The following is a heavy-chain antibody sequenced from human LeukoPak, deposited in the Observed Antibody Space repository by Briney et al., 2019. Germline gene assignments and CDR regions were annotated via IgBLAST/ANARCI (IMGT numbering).Heavy chain of an antibody. V-gene: IGHV3-20*04. D-gene: IGHD3-22*01. CDR2: INSNAAAT. J-gene: IGHJ3*02. CDR3: ARGKYYYDSSGYGDAFDI. CDR1: GFTFDDYG. Sequence: GGSLRLSCAASGFTFDDYGMSWVRQAPGKGLEWVSTINSNAAATRYADSVNGRFTISRDNAKNSLYVQMNSLRSEDTAVYYCARGKYYYDSSGYGDAFDIWGQGTMVTVSS.